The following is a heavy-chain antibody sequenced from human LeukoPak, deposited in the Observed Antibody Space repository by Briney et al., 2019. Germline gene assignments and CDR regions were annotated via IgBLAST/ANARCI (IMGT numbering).Heavy chain of an antibody. J-gene: IGHJ5*02. D-gene: IGHD6-13*01. V-gene: IGHV1-2*02. Sequence: ASVKVSCKASGYTFTSYYMHWVRQAPGRGLEWMGWINPNSGGTNYAQKFQGRVTMTRDTSISTAYMELSRLRSDDTAVYYCASVQLVPGGWFDPWGQGTLVTVSS. CDR3: ASVQLVPGGWFDP. CDR2: INPNSGGT. CDR1: GYTFTSYY.